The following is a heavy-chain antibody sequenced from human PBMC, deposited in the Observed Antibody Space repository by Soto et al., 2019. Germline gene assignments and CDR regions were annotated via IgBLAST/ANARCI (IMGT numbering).Heavy chain of an antibody. J-gene: IGHJ6*02. D-gene: IGHD6-6*01. CDR3: ARDGIEARQDYYAMDV. V-gene: IGHV3-30-3*01. Sequence: PGGSLRLSCAASGFTFSSYDMHWVRQAPGKGLEWVAVMSYGGSNKYYADSVKGRFTISRDNSKNTLYLQMNSLRAEDTAVYYCARDGIEARQDYYAMDVWGQGTTVTVSS. CDR1: GFTFSSYD. CDR2: MSYGGSNK.